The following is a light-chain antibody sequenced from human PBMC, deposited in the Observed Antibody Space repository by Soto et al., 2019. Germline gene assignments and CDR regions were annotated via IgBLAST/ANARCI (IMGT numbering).Light chain of an antibody. J-gene: IGLJ2*01. CDR2: EVT. CDR1: SSDVGGYND. Sequence: QSALTQPPSTSGSPGQSVAISCTGTSSDVGGYNDVSWYQQHPGKAPKLMIYEVTKRPSGVPDRFSGSKSGNTASLTVSGLQADDEADYYGSSKAGSNNLGVVFGGGTKLTVL. V-gene: IGLV2-8*01. CDR3: SSKAGSNNLGVV.